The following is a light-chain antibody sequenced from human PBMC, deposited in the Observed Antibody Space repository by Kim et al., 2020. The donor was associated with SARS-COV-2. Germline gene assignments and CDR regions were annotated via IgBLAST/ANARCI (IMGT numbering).Light chain of an antibody. Sequence: ASVGDRVTITCRASQDIANSLAWYQQKPGTVPKVLIYGASTLQSGVPSRFSGSGSGTQFTLTIGSLQTDDVATYYCQKYNSAPWTFGPGTKVDIK. CDR1: QDIANS. CDR3: QKYNSAPWT. CDR2: GAS. V-gene: IGKV1-27*01. J-gene: IGKJ1*01.